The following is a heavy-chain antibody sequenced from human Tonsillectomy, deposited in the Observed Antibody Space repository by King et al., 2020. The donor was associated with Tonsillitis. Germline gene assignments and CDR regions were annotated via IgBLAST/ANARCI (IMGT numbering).Heavy chain of an antibody. CDR1: GYTFTGYY. D-gene: IGHD3-22*01. J-gene: IGHJ3*02. Sequence: VQLVESGAEVKKPGASVKVSCKASGYTFTGYYMHWVRQAPGQGLEWMGWINPNSGGTNYAQKFQGRVTMTRGTSISTAYMGLSRLRSDDTAVYYCARFGLVVVVPTAAFDIWGQGTMVTISS. V-gene: IGHV1-2*02. CDR2: INPNSGGT. CDR3: ARFGLVVVVPTAAFDI.